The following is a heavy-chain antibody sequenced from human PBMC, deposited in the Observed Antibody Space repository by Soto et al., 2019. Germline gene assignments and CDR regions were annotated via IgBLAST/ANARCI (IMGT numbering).Heavy chain of an antibody. J-gene: IGHJ4*02. CDR1: GGSISSGGYY. CDR2: IYYSGST. CDR3: ARYYYDSSGYSNFDY. D-gene: IGHD3-22*01. V-gene: IGHV4-31*03. Sequence: SETLSLTCTVSGGSISSGGYYWSWIRQHPGKGLEWIGYIYYSGSTYYNPSLKSRVTISVDTSKNQFSLKLSSVTAADTAVYYCARYYYDSSGYSNFDYWGQGTLVTVYS.